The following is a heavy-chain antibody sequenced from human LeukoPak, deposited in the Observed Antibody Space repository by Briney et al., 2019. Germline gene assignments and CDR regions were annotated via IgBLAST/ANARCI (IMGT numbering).Heavy chain of an antibody. CDR1: GYTFTSYG. Sequence: GASVKVSCKASGYTFTSYGISWVRQAPGQGLEWMGWISAYNGNTNYAQKLQGRVTMTTDTSTSTAYMELRSLRSDDTAVYYCASTPQGYYYDSSGNAPFDPWGQGTLVTVSS. D-gene: IGHD3-22*01. J-gene: IGHJ5*02. CDR3: ASTPQGYYYDSSGNAPFDP. CDR2: ISAYNGNT. V-gene: IGHV1-18*01.